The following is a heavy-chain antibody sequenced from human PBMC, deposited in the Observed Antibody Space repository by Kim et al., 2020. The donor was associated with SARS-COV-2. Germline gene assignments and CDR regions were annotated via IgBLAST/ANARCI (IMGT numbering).Heavy chain of an antibody. D-gene: IGHD2-15*01. Sequence: GGSLRLSCAASGFTFSSYAMSWVRQAPGKGLEWVSAISGSGGSTYYADSVKGRFTISRDNSKNTLYLQMNSLRAEETAVYYCAKDRDIVVVVAALGFDYWGQGTLVTVSS. CDR3: AKDRDIVVVVAALGFDY. CDR1: GFTFSSYA. J-gene: IGHJ4*02. V-gene: IGHV3-23*01. CDR2: ISGSGGST.